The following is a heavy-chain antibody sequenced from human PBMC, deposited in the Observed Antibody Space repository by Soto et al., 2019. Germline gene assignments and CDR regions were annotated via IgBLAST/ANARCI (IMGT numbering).Heavy chain of an antibody. Sequence: QVQLQESGPGLVKPLQTLSLTCTVSGGSISSGDYYWSWIRQPPGKGLEWIGYIYYTGSTYYNPFLKSRLTMSVDTSKNQFSLKLSSVTAADTALYYCARVSSGYVDYWGQGTLVTVSS. CDR3: ARVSSGYVDY. J-gene: IGHJ4*02. D-gene: IGHD1-26*01. V-gene: IGHV4-30-4*01. CDR1: GGSISSGDYY. CDR2: IYYTGST.